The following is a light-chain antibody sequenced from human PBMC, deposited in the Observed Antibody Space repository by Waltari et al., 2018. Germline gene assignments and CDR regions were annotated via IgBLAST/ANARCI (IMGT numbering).Light chain of an antibody. Sequence: SYELTQPPSVSVAPGQTASITCSGDKLGEKYACWYQQKPGQSPVLVIYQDSKRPSGIPERFSGSNSGNTATLTISGTQAMDEADYYCQAWDSSIFVVFGGGTKLTVL. CDR2: QDS. J-gene: IGLJ2*01. CDR1: KLGEKY. V-gene: IGLV3-1*01. CDR3: QAWDSSIFVV.